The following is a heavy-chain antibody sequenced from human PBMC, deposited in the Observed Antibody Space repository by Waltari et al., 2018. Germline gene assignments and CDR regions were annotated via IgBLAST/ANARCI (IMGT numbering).Heavy chain of an antibody. CDR1: GYTLPSSS. CDR3: ARERENSGSYEYYFDY. CDR2: FNAGNGNT. D-gene: IGHD1-26*01. V-gene: IGHV1-3*01. Sequence: QVPLVQAGAAGKTARASVKVSCKASGYTLPSSSMHWVPEAPGQRLEWMGWFNAGNGNTKYSQKFQGRVTITRDTSASTAYMELSSLRSEDTAVYYCARERENSGSYEYYFDYWGQGTLVTVSS. J-gene: IGHJ4*02.